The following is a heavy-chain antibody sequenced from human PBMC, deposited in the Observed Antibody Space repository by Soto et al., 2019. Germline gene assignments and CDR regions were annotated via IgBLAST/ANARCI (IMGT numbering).Heavy chain of an antibody. Sequence: SETLSLTCAVYGGSFSGYYWSWIRQPPGKGLEWIGEINHSGSTNYNPSLKSRVTISVDTSKNQFSLKLSSVTAADTAVYYCARGRPFDYCGQGTLVTGSS. CDR1: GGSFSGYY. J-gene: IGHJ4*02. V-gene: IGHV4-34*01. CDR3: ARGRPFDY. D-gene: IGHD6-6*01. CDR2: INHSGST.